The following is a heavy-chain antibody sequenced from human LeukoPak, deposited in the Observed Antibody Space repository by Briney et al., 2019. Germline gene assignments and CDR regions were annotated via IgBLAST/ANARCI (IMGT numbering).Heavy chain of an antibody. D-gene: IGHD3-22*01. Sequence: SETLSLTCAVSGGSISSGGYSWSWIRQPPGKGLEWIGYIYHSGSTYYNPSLKSRVTISVDRSKNQFSLKLSSVTAADTAVYYCARAGSHYYDSSGYYGDFDYWGQGTLVTVSS. V-gene: IGHV4-30-2*01. J-gene: IGHJ4*02. CDR3: ARAGSHYYDSSGYYGDFDY. CDR2: IYHSGST. CDR1: GGSISSGGYS.